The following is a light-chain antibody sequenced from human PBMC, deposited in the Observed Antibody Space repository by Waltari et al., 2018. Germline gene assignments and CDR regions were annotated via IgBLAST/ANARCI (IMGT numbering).Light chain of an antibody. CDR3: YSYAGGSV. V-gene: IGLV2-23*02. Sequence: QSALTQPASVSGSPGQSITISCTGTRSDVGSSHLVSWYLHHPGKAPKLIIYEVSKRPSGVSNRFSGSKSGNTASLTISGLQAEDEADYYCYSYAGGSVFGTGTKVTVL. CDR1: RSDVGSSHL. CDR2: EVS. J-gene: IGLJ1*01.